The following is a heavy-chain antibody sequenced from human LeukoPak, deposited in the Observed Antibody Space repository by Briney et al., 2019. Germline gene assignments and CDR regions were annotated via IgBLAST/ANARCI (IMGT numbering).Heavy chain of an antibody. D-gene: IGHD2/OR15-2a*01. CDR2: SSPYNGKT. V-gene: IGHV1-18*01. CDR3: ARGGIDIVTVPVSNWFDP. CDR1: GYAFINYG. J-gene: IGHJ5*02. Sequence: GASVKVSCKASGYAFINYGITWVRQAPGQGLEWMGWSSPYNGKTNYAQKLQGRVTMTTDTSTNTAYMELRSLRSDDTAVYYRARGGIDIVTVPVSNWFDPWGQGTLVTVSS.